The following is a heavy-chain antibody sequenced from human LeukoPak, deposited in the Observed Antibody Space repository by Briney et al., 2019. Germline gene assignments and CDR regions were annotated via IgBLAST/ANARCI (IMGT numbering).Heavy chain of an antibody. V-gene: IGHV4-34*01. CDR3: ARARIVGATTKNDY. Sequence: SETLSLTCAVYGGSFSGYYWSWIRQPPGKGLEWIGEINHSGSTNYNPSLKSRVTISVGTSKNQLSLKLSSVTAADTAVYYCARARIVGATTKNDYWGQGTLVTVSS. J-gene: IGHJ4*02. CDR2: INHSGST. CDR1: GGSFSGYY. D-gene: IGHD1-26*01.